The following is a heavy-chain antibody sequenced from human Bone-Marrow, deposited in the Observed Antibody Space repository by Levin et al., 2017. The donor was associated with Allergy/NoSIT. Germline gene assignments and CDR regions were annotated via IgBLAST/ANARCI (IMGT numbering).Heavy chain of an antibody. Sequence: GGSLRLSCKASGYIFTDYYMHWVRQAPGQGLEWMGWINPNTGGTSYSQNFQGRGTMTRDTSISTAYMDLSSLRSDDTAVYYCARGIASGGKTYYYYYMDVWGRGTTVAVSS. CDR3: ARGIASGGKTYYYYYMDV. D-gene: IGHD6-13*01. J-gene: IGHJ6*03. CDR1: GYIFTDYY. CDR2: INPNTGGT. V-gene: IGHV1-2*02.